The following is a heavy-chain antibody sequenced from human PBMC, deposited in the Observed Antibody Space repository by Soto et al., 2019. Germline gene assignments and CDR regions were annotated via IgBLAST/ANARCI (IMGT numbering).Heavy chain of an antibody. CDR3: ARDRGYCSSTSCYRGNYYGMDV. J-gene: IGHJ6*02. CDR1: GFTFSRYG. CDR2: IWYDGSNK. V-gene: IGHV3-33*01. Sequence: QVQLVESGGGVVQPGRSLRLSCAASGFTFSRYGMHWVRQAPGKGPEWVAVIWYDGSNKYYADSVKGRFTISRDNSKNTLYLQMNSLRAEDTAVYYCARDRGYCSSTSCYRGNYYGMDVWGQGTTVTVSS. D-gene: IGHD2-2*02.